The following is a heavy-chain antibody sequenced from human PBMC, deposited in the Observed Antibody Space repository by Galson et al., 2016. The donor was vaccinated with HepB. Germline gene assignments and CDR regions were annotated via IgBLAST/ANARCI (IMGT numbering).Heavy chain of an antibody. D-gene: IGHD5-12*01. CDR3: ARLGSGYDFDYNFDY. V-gene: IGHV5-10-1*01. J-gene: IGHJ4*02. Sequence: QSGAEVKKPGESLRISCKGSGYSFTSYWISWVRQMPGKGLEWMGRIDPTDSYTNYSPSFQGHVTISADKSISTAYLQWSSLKASDTAMYYCARLGSGYDFDYNFDYWGQGTLVTVSS. CDR2: IDPTDSYT. CDR1: GYSFTSYW.